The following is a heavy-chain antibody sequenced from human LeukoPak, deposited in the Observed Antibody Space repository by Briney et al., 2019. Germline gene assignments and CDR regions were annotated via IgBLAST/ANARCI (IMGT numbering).Heavy chain of an antibody. Sequence: GESLKISCKGSGYSFTSFWIGWVRQMPGKGLDWIGIIYPDDSDTRYSPSFQGQVTISVDKSISTAYLQWSSLRDSDTAMYYCARGGYYGSGRGWFDPWGQGTLVTVSS. CDR3: ARGGYYGSGRGWFDP. D-gene: IGHD3-10*01. CDR2: IYPDDSDT. J-gene: IGHJ5*02. V-gene: IGHV5-51*01. CDR1: GYSFTSFW.